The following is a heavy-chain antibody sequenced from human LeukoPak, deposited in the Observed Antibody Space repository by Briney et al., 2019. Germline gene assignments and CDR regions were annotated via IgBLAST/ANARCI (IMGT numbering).Heavy chain of an antibody. CDR3: ARAAEGYSSSLDY. CDR1: GGSISSYY. V-gene: IGHV4-59*01. CDR2: IYYSGST. J-gene: IGHJ4*02. Sequence: PSETLSLTCTVSGGSISSYYWSWIRQPPGKGLEWIGYIYYSGSTNYNPSLKSRVTISVDTSKNQFSLKLSSVTAADTAVYYCARAAEGYSSSLDYWGRGTLVTVSS. D-gene: IGHD6-13*01.